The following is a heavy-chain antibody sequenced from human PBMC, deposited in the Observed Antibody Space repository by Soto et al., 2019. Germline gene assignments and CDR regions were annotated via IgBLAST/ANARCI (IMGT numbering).Heavy chain of an antibody. CDR2: INHSGST. CDR1: GGSFSGYY. CDR3: ARGRVTYYYGSGSTRDYYYYYGMDV. Sequence: LSLTCAVYGGSFSGYYWSWIRQPPGKGLEWIGEINHSGSTNYNPSLKSRVTISVDTSKNQFSLKLSSVTAADTAVYYCARGRVTYYYGSGSTRDYYYYYGMDVWGQGTTVTVSS. J-gene: IGHJ6*02. V-gene: IGHV4-34*01. D-gene: IGHD3-10*01.